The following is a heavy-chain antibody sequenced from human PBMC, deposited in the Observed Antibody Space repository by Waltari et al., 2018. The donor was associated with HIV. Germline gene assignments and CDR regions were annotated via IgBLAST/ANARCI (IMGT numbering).Heavy chain of an antibody. V-gene: IGHV3-30*03. CDR2: VSFDSSDF. CDR3: ARAPTTSLSLIQGF. J-gene: IGHJ4*02. CDR1: GFTFKNYG. Sequence: LVESGGDVVQPGRSLRLSCSASGFTFKNYGMHWVRQTPGKGLEWVAFVSFDSSDFYYADSVNSRFTVSRDNSKNTLFLQMDSLKSEDTSLYYCARAPTTSLSLIQGFWGQGTLVTVSS.